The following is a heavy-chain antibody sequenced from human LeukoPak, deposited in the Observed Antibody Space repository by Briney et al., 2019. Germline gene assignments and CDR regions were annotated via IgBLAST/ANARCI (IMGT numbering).Heavy chain of an antibody. CDR2: IYHSGST. Sequence: SETLSLTCTVSGYSLNGGYFWGWIRQPPGKGLEWIGRIYHSGSTNYNPSLKSRVTISVDKSKNQFSLKLSSVTAADTAVYYCATGELLYDNWGQGTLVTVSS. J-gene: IGHJ4*02. V-gene: IGHV4-38-2*02. CDR3: ATGELLYDN. D-gene: IGHD3-10*01. CDR1: GYSLNGGYF.